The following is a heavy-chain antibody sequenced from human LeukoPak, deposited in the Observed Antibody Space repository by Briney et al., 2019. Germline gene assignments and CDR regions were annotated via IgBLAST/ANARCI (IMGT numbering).Heavy chain of an antibody. Sequence: PGGSLRLSCAASGFTFSSSGMSWVRQAPGKGREWVSAISGSGGSTYYADSVKGRFTISRDNAKNTLYLQMNSLRAEDTAVYYCAKEKAGMVRGYYFDYWGQGTLVTVSS. CDR1: GFTFSSSG. J-gene: IGHJ4*02. CDR3: AKEKAGMVRGYYFDY. V-gene: IGHV3-23*01. CDR2: ISGSGGST. D-gene: IGHD3-10*01.